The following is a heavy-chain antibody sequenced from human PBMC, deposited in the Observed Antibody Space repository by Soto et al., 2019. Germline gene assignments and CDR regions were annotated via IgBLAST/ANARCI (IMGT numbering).Heavy chain of an antibody. D-gene: IGHD3-22*01. CDR2: IKSKTDGGTT. V-gene: IGHV3-15*01. CDR3: TTDPSMMIVLMGYVDY. Sequence: GGSLRLSCAVPGFTFSNAWMSWVRQAPGKGLEWVGRIKSKTDGGTTDYAAPVKGRFTISRDDSKNTLYLQMNSLKTEDTAVYYCTTDPSMMIVLMGYVDYWGHGTLVTVSS. CDR1: GFTFSNAW. J-gene: IGHJ4*01.